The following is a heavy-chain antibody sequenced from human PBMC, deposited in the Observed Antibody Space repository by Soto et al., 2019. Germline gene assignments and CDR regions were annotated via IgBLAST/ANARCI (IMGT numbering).Heavy chain of an antibody. CDR3: ARGGDSTNWYLFDH. V-gene: IGHV3-53*01. CDR1: GFTVNSNY. D-gene: IGHD6-13*01. CDR2: IYSGGGT. J-gene: IGHJ4*02. Sequence: EVQLVESGGDLIQPGGSLRLSCAASGFTVNSNYMSWVRQAPGKGLEWVSVIYSGGGTDYADSVKGRFTISRDNSKNTIYLQMNSLRAEDTAVYYCARGGDSTNWYLFDHWGQGTLVTVSS.